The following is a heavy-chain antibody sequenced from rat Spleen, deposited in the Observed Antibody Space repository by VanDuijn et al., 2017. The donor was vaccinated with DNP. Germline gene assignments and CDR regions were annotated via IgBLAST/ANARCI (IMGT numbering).Heavy chain of an antibody. CDR1: GFTFSNYY. CDR2: LSFDGSKT. CDR3: ATHPNNWGYYDGSYYYGYYAMDA. D-gene: IGHD1-12*02. V-gene: IGHV5-25*01. J-gene: IGHJ4*01. Sequence: EVNLVESGGGLVQPGRSLKLSCAASGFTFSNYYMAWVRQSPSKGLEWVASLSFDGSKTYYRDSVKGRFTISRDNAKSTLYLQMDSLRSEDTATYYCATHPNNWGYYDGSYYYGYYAMDAWGQGTSVTVSS.